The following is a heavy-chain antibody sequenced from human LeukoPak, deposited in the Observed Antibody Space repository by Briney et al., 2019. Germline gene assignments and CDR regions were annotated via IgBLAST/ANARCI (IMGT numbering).Heavy chain of an antibody. CDR3: AKNLAS. CDR2: IHHGGGT. Sequence: SGTLSLTCAVSGDSITGDNWWSWVRQPPGKGLEWIGEIHHGGGTGYNPSLRSRVIIAQDNSKNRFSLQLTSVTAADTAVYYCAKNLASWGQGTLVSVSS. J-gene: IGHJ5*02. D-gene: IGHD2/OR15-2a*01. V-gene: IGHV4-4*02. CDR1: GDSITGDNW.